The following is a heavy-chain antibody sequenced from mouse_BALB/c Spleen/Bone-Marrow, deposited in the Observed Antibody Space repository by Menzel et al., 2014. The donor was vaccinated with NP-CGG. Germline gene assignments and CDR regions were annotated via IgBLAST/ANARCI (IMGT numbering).Heavy chain of an antibody. CDR1: GFNIKDTY. D-gene: IGHD1-1*01. CDR2: IDPANGNT. Sequence: EVQLQQSGAELVKPGASVKLSCTVSGFNIKDTYMHWVKQRPEQVLEWIGRIDPANGNTKYDPKFQGKATITAYTSSNTAYLQLSNLTSEDTAVYYCVRYYYSFYFDYWGQGSTRTGSS. V-gene: IGHV14-3*02. J-gene: IGHJ2*01. CDR3: VRYYYSFYFDY.